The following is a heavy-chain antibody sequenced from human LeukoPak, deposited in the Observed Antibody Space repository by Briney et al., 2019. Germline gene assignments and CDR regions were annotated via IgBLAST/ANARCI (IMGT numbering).Heavy chain of an antibody. J-gene: IGHJ4*02. CDR1: GFTFSSYS. D-gene: IGHD1-1*01. CDR2: ISSNGGST. CDR3: AREVNWRFDY. Sequence: GGFLRLSCAASGFTFSSYSMYWVRQAPGKGLEYVSAISSNGGSTYYANSVKGRFTISRDNSKNTLYLQMGSLRGEDMAVYYCAREVNWRFDYWGQGTLVTVSS. V-gene: IGHV3-64*01.